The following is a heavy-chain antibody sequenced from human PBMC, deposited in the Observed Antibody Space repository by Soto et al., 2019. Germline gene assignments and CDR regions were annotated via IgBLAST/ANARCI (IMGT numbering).Heavy chain of an antibody. CDR2: VSYGDSNK. Sequence: QVQLVESGGGEVQPGRSLRLSCAASGFTFSAYALHWVRQAPGTGLEWVATVSYGDSNKYYADSVKGRFTISRDNSKKTLFLQMNRLKVEDTAIYYCARSGFYGSGILYFYGVDVWGQGTTVTVSS. CDR3: ARSGFYGSGILYFYGVDV. V-gene: IGHV3-30-3*01. CDR1: GFTFSAYA. D-gene: IGHD3-10*01. J-gene: IGHJ6*02.